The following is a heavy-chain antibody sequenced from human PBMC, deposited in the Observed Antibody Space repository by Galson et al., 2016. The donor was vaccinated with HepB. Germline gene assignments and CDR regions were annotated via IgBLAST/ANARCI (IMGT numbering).Heavy chain of an antibody. D-gene: IGHD3-9*01. V-gene: IGHV1-69*13. J-gene: IGHJ3*02. CDR3: AGYRLYICTGYLKSEAFDI. CDR1: GGTFSSFA. CDR2: IIPIFGTT. Sequence: SVKVSCKASGGTFSSFAISWVRQAPGQGLEWMGGIIPIFGTTNYAQKFQGRVTITADESTTTAYMELNSLRSEDTAVYYCAGYRLYICTGYLKSEAFDIWGQGTMVTVSS.